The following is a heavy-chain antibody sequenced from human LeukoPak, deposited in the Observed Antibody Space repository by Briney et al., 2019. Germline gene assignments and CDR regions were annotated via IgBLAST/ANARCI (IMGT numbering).Heavy chain of an antibody. CDR2: ISTGGTTI. V-gene: IGHV3-48*03. J-gene: IGHJ4*02. Sequence: PGGSLRLSCAVSGFTFSGYEMHWVRQAPGKGLEWVSSISTGGTTIYYADSVKGRFTISRDNAKNSLYLQMNSLRAEDTAVYYCASTSPIDCSSASCYGGFFDYWGQGTLVTVSS. D-gene: IGHD2-2*01. CDR3: ASTSPIDCSSASCYGGFFDY. CDR1: GFTFSGYE.